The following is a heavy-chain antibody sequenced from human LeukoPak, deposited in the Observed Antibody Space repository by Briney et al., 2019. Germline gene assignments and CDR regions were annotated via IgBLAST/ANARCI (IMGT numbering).Heavy chain of an antibody. CDR1: GFIFNDYA. CDR3: ARDLRGGHFDY. D-gene: IGHD2-15*01. CDR2: MSADGINT. Sequence: GTSLRLSCKASGFIFNDYAMHWVRQAPGKGLEWVAVMSADGINTFYAASVRGLFTISRDIFKNTLYLQMNSLRAEDTAVYYCARDLRGGHFDYWGQGTLVTVSS. V-gene: IGHV3-30-3*01. J-gene: IGHJ4*02.